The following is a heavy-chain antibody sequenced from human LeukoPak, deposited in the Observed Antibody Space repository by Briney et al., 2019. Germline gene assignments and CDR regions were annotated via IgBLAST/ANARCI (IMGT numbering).Heavy chain of an antibody. D-gene: IGHD2-2*01. Sequence: SETLSLTCTVSGGSISSSSYYWGWIRQPPGKGLEWIGSIYYSGSTYYNPSLKSRVTISVDTSKNQFSLKLSSVTAADTAVYYCARGFCSSTSCYLSSIDAFDIWGQGTVVTVSS. CDR3: ARGFCSSTSCYLSSIDAFDI. V-gene: IGHV4-39*07. CDR2: IYYSGST. J-gene: IGHJ3*02. CDR1: GGSISSSSYY.